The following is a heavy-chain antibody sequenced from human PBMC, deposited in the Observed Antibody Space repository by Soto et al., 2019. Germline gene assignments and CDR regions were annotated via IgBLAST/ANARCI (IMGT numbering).Heavy chain of an antibody. J-gene: IGHJ4*02. CDR3: ARPSSFFDSYYFAY. Sequence: GVLRLSCAASGFTFSDYYMSWIRQAPGKGLEWVSYISSSSSYTNYADSVKGRFTISRDNAKNSLYLQMNSLRAEDSVVYYCARPSSFFDSYYFAYWGQGTPVTVSS. V-gene: IGHV3-11*03. D-gene: IGHD3-9*01. CDR1: GFTFSDYY. CDR2: ISSSSSYT.